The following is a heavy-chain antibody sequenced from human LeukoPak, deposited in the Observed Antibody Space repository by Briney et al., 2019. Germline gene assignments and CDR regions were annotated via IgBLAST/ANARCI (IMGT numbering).Heavy chain of an antibody. CDR3: ATEGNGNYFDS. Sequence: ASVKVTCKLSGYSLTAFFIHWVRQAPGKGLEWMGRFDPEESETIYAFRFRGRLTMTVDTSSDTASMELSRLTFFDTAVYYCATEGNGNYFDSWGQGTLVTVSS. CDR1: GYSLTAFF. J-gene: IGHJ4*02. D-gene: IGHD1-1*01. V-gene: IGHV1-24*01. CDR2: FDPEESET.